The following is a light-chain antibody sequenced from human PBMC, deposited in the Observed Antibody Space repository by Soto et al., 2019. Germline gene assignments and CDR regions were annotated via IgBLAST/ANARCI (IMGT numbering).Light chain of an antibody. CDR3: SSYTSSSTLV. V-gene: IGLV2-14*01. J-gene: IGLJ1*01. Sequence: QPVLTQPASVSGSPGQSITISCTGTSSDVGGYNYVSWYQQHPGKAPKLMIYEVSNRPSGVSNRFSGSKSGNTASLTISGLQAEDEADYCCSSYTSSSTLVFGTGTKLTVL. CDR2: EVS. CDR1: SSDVGGYNY.